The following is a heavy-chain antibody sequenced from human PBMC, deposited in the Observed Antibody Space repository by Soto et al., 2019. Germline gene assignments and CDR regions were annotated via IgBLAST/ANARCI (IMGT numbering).Heavy chain of an antibody. CDR3: ARGDFYDSSGPFSDAFDI. CDR2: IKPDGGEK. D-gene: IGHD3-22*01. J-gene: IGHJ3*02. CDR1: GFTFDDYG. V-gene: IGHV3-7*04. Sequence: AGGSLRLSCAASGFTFDDYGMSWVRQAPGKGLQWVANIKPDGGEKWYVDSVRGRFTISRDNVKNSLYLQMNNVRAEDTAVYYCARGDFYDSSGPFSDAFDIWGQGTMVTVSS.